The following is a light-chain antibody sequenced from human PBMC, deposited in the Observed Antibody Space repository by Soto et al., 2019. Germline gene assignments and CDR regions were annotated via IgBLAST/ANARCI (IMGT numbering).Light chain of an antibody. Sequence: QSALTQPPSASGSPGQSVTISCTGTSSDVGTYIYVSWYQHHPGKAPKLIIYEASKRPSGVPERFSGSKSGDTASLTVSGLQAEDEADYYCGSYAGGNNHYVFGTGTKVTVL. CDR2: EAS. J-gene: IGLJ1*01. CDR3: GSYAGGNNHYV. CDR1: SSDVGTYIY. V-gene: IGLV2-8*01.